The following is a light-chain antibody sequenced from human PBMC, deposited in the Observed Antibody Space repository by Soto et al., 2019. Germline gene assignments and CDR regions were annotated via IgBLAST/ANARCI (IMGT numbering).Light chain of an antibody. CDR1: SSDVGGYNY. CDR3: SSYTSSNTLVV. V-gene: IGLV2-14*03. Sequence: QSVLTQPASVSGSPGRSITISCTGTSSDVGGYNYVSWYQQHPGNAPKLMIYDVTNRPSGVSNRFSGSKSGDTASLTISGLQAEDEADYYCSSYTSSNTLVVFGGGTKLTVL. J-gene: IGLJ2*01. CDR2: DVT.